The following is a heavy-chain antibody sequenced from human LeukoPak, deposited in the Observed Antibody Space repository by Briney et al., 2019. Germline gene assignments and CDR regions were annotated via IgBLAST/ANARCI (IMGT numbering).Heavy chain of an antibody. Sequence: PGGSLRLSCATSGFTFSSYAMHWVRQAPGKGLEWVALISYDGINQYYADSVKGRFIISRDNSKNTLYPQLNSLRVEDTAVYYCTLTTFGVVYYFDYWGQGTLVTVSS. V-gene: IGHV3-30*04. CDR1: GFTFSSYA. CDR3: TLTTFGVVYYFDY. J-gene: IGHJ4*02. D-gene: IGHD1/OR15-1a*01. CDR2: ISYDGINQ.